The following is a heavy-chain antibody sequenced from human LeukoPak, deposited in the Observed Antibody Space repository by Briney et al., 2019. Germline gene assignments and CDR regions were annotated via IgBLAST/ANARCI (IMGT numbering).Heavy chain of an antibody. Sequence: AGGSLRLSCAASGFTFSNYDMHWGRQAPGKGLEWVAVISYDGTNKYYADSVKGRFTISRDNSKNTLHLQMNSLRAEDTAVYYCAKDDRGNEAPFDYWGQGTLVTVSS. V-gene: IGHV3-30*18. CDR2: ISYDGTNK. CDR3: AKDDRGNEAPFDY. J-gene: IGHJ4*02. CDR1: GFTFSNYD.